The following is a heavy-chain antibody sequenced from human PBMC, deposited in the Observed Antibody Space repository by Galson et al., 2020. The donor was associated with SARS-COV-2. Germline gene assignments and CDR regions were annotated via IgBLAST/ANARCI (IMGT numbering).Heavy chain of an antibody. CDR3: ARAIRTTPLYYFDF. CDR2: IWSDGSNK. J-gene: IGHJ4*02. V-gene: IGHV3-33*01. Sequence: GGSLRLSCAASGFTFTDYAMHWVRQAPGKGLEWVALIWSDGSNKVYADSVKGRFSISRDNFKNTVDLQMDNLGVEDTALYYCARAIRTTPLYYFDFWGQGIPVIVSS. CDR1: GFTFTDYA. D-gene: IGHD1-1*01.